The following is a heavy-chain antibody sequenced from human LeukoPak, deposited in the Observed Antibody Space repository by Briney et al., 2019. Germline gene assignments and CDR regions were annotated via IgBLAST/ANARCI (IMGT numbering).Heavy chain of an antibody. Sequence: SGALSLTCLVSGASISRSYWSWIRPPPARRLEGMGYIYYNGNTNSNPSINSQVTISAHTSKNQFYLKLTNVPAADTAVYCRARRHWGPIDYWGQGALVTVSS. CDR1: GASISRSY. V-gene: IGHV4-59*08. CDR3: ARRHWGPIDY. J-gene: IGHJ4*02. CDR2: IYYNGNT. D-gene: IGHD7-27*01.